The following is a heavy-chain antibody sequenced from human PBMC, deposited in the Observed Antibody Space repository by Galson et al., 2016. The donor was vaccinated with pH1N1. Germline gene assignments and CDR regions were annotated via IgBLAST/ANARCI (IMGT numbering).Heavy chain of an antibody. J-gene: IGHJ5*02. CDR2: IFWNDDK. Sequence: PALVTPTQTLTLTCTFSGFSLSTSGVGVGWIRQPPGKALEWLALIFWNDDKRYSPSLKSRLTITKDTSKNQVVLTMTNMDPVDTATYYCARVLYGDYSNWFDPWGQGTRVTGSS. CDR1: GFSLSTSGVG. CDR3: ARVLYGDYSNWFDP. D-gene: IGHD4-17*01. V-gene: IGHV2-5*01.